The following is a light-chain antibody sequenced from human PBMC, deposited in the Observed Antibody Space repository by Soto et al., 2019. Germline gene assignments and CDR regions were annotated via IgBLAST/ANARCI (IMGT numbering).Light chain of an antibody. CDR1: SSNIATKS. CDR2: NNN. J-gene: IGLJ3*02. Sequence: QPVLTQPPSASGTPGQRVTISCSGSSSNIATKSVNWYQQLPGTAPKLLIYNNNQRPSGVPDRFSGSKSGTSVSLAIGGLQSEDEAEYYCAVWDDSLNAVLFGGGTKLTVL. CDR3: AVWDDSLNAVL. V-gene: IGLV1-44*01.